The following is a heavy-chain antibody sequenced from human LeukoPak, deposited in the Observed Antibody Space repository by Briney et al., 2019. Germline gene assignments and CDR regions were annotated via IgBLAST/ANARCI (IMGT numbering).Heavy chain of an antibody. CDR3: AREGGRYYDFWSGYYPIYYYYGMDV. J-gene: IGHJ6*02. V-gene: IGHV1-18*01. CDR1: GYTFTSYG. D-gene: IGHD3-3*01. CDR2: ISAYNGNT. Sequence: ASVKVSCKASGYTFTSYGISWVRQAPGQGLEWMGWISAYNGNTNYAQKFQGRVTMTRNTSISTAYMELSSLRSEDTAVYYCAREGGRYYDFWSGYYPIYYYYGMDVWGQGTTVTVSS.